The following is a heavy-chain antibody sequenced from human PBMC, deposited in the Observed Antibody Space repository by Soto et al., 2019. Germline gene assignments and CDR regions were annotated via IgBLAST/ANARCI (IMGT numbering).Heavy chain of an antibody. CDR1: GGSISLYY. D-gene: IGHD6-19*01. J-gene: IGHJ5*02. CDR2: IYYNGST. V-gene: IGHV4-59*08. Sequence: PSETLSLTCTISGGSISLYYWGWIRQPPGKGLKWIGYIYYNGSTNYNPSLKSRVTISLDTSRKQFSLKLTSVPAADTAIYYWARQSRTAGYNWLDPWGQGTLVTVSS. CDR3: ARQSRTAGYNWLDP.